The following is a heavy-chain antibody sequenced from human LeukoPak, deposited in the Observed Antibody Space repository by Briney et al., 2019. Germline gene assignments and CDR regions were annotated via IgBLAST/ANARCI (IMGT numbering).Heavy chain of an antibody. D-gene: IGHD6-6*01. V-gene: IGHV4-31*03. CDR2: IYYSGST. J-gene: IGHJ4*02. CDR3: ARASSIAAPPTWRVFFDY. CDR1: GGSISSGGYY. Sequence: SQTLSLTCTVSGGSISSGGYYWSWVRQHPGKGREWIGYIYYSGSTYYNPSLKRRVTISVNTYKNQFSLKLSSVTAADTAVYYCARASSIAAPPTWRVFFDYWGQGTLVTVSS.